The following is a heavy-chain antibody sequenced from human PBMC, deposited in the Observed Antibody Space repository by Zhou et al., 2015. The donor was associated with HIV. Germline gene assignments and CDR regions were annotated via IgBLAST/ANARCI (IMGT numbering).Heavy chain of an antibody. CDR2: MNPNNGNT. Sequence: QVQLVQSGAEVKKPGASVKVSCKASGYTFTTYDINWVRQATGQGLEWMGWMNPNNGNTGYAQKFKGRVTMTRNTSISTAYMELSSLRSEDTAVYYCARVVGYSSSWSIYYYYYMDVWGKGTTVTVSS. V-gene: IGHV1-8*01. J-gene: IGHJ6*03. CDR1: GYTFTTYD. CDR3: ARVVGYSSSWSIYYYYYMDV. D-gene: IGHD6-13*01.